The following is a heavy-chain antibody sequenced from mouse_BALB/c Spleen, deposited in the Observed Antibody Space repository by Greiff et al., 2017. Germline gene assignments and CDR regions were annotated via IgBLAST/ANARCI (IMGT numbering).Heavy chain of an antibody. CDR2: INPSTGYT. Sequence: QVQLKESGAELAKPGASVKMSCKASGYTFTSYWMHWVKQRPGQGLEWIGYINPSTGYTEYNQKFKDKATLTADKSSSTAYMQLSSLTSEDSAVYYCARSGDGYYLAWFAYWGQGTLVTVSA. CDR3: ARSGDGYYLAWFAY. CDR1: GYTFTSYW. V-gene: IGHV1-7*01. D-gene: IGHD2-3*01. J-gene: IGHJ3*01.